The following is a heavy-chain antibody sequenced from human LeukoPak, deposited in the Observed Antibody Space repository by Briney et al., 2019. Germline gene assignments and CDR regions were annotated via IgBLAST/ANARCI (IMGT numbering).Heavy chain of an antibody. J-gene: IGHJ5*02. Sequence: SETLSLTCTVSGGSISTSSYYWGWVRQPPGKGLEWIGNIFYSGSTYYSPSLKSRVTISLDTSKNQFSLKLSSVTAADTAVYYCARRYKAGATSNWFDPWGQGTLVTVSS. V-gene: IGHV4-39*01. CDR2: IFYSGST. CDR1: GGSISTSSYY. CDR3: ARRYKAGATSNWFDP. D-gene: IGHD1-26*01.